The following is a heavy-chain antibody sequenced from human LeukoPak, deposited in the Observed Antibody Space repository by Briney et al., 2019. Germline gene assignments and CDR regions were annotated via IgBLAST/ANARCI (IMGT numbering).Heavy chain of an antibody. V-gene: IGHV3-48*01. CDR1: GFTFDSYS. D-gene: IGHD4-11*01. Sequence: GGSLRLSCVVSGFTFDSYSMSWVRQAPGKGLEWISYISSSGSPIYYADSVKGRFTISRDKDRSSLYLQMNSLAADDTAVYYCARGLALGLTVTPKAFDYWGQGTLVTVSS. CDR3: ARGLALGLTVTPKAFDY. CDR2: ISSSGSPI. J-gene: IGHJ4*02.